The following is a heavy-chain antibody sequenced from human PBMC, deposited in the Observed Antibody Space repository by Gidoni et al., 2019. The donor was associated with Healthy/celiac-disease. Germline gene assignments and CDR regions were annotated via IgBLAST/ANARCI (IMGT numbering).Heavy chain of an antibody. J-gene: IGHJ4*02. V-gene: IGHV3-21*01. D-gene: IGHD1-26*01. Sequence: EVQLVEAGGGLVKPGGSVRLCCAPSGSTFSIYSMKWVRQAPGKGLECVSSISSSSSYIYYADSVKGRFTISRDNAKNSLYLQMNSLRAEDTAVYYCAREREKWEPVDYWGQGTLVTVSS. CDR3: AREREKWEPVDY. CDR1: GSTFSIYS. CDR2: ISSSSSYI.